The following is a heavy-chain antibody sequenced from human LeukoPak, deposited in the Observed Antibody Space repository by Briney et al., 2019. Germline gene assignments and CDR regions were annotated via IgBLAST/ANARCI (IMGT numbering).Heavy chain of an antibody. CDR2: ISYDGSNK. CDR1: GFTFSGYA. D-gene: IGHD2-15*01. Sequence: PGGSLRLSCAASGFTFSGYAMYWVRQAPGKGLEWVAFISYDGSNKYFADSVKGRFTISRDNSKNTLYLQMNSLRAEDTAVYYCAREGRLRPSHIDYWGQGTLVTVSS. CDR3: AREGRLRPSHIDY. J-gene: IGHJ4*02. V-gene: IGHV3-30*04.